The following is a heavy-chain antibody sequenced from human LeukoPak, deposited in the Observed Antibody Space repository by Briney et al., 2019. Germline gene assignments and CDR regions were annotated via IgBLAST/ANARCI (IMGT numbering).Heavy chain of an antibody. J-gene: IGHJ4*02. CDR1: GGSISNYY. CDR3: ARHEKSSGWYYDY. Sequence: PSETLSLTCTVSGGSISNYYWSWIRQPPGKGLEWIGYIYYSGSTNYNPSLKSRVIISVDTSKNQFSLKLTSVTAADTAVYYCARHEKSSGWYYDYWGQGTLVTVSS. CDR2: IYYSGST. D-gene: IGHD6-19*01. V-gene: IGHV4-59*08.